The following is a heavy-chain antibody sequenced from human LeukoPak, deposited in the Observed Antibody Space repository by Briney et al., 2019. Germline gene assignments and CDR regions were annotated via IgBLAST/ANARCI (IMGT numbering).Heavy chain of an antibody. CDR3: ATPTAGTWHFDY. CDR2: IKQDASER. D-gene: IGHD1-1*01. CDR1: GFTFSSYW. J-gene: IGHJ4*02. Sequence: GGSLRLSCAASGFTFSSYWMTWARQAPGKGLEWVANIKQDASERYYVDSVKGRFTISRDNAKNSLYLQMNSLRAEDTAVYYCATPTAGTWHFDYWGQGTLVTVSS. V-gene: IGHV3-7*01.